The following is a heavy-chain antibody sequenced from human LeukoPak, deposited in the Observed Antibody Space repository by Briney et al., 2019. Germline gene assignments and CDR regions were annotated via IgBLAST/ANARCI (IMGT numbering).Heavy chain of an antibody. Sequence: ASVKVSCKASGYTFTSYGISWVRQAPGQGLEWMGGIIPIFGTANYAQKFQGRVTITADESTSTAYMELSSLRSEDTAVYYCARVGLGNEPGSPQNYYYYGMDVWGQGTTVTVSS. CDR3: ARVGLGNEPGSPQNYYYYGMDV. J-gene: IGHJ6*02. CDR2: IIPIFGTA. CDR1: GYTFTSYG. V-gene: IGHV1-69*13.